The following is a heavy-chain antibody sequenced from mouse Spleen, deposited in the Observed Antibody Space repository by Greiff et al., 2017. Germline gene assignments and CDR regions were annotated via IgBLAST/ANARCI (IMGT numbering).Heavy chain of an antibody. J-gene: IGHJ4*01. CDR2: INPNNGGT. CDR1: GYTFTDYN. Sequence: VQLQQSGPELVKPGASVKIPCKASGYTFTDYNMDWVKQSHGKSLEWIGDINPNNGGTIYNQKFKGKATLTVDKSSSTAYMELRSLTSEDTAVYYCAFMDYGYDGDYYAMDYWGQGTSVTVSS. CDR3: AFMDYGYDGDYYAMDY. D-gene: IGHD2-2*01. V-gene: IGHV1-18*01.